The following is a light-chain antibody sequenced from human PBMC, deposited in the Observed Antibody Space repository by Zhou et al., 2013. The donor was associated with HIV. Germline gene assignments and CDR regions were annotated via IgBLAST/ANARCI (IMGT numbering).Light chain of an antibody. CDR2: DAS. J-gene: IGKJ1*01. CDR3: QQRSNWPPT. V-gene: IGKV3-11*01. CDR1: QSVSSY. Sequence: EIVLTQSPATLSLSPGERATLSCRASQSVSSYLAWYQQKPGQAPRLLIYDASNRATGIPARFSGSGSGTDFTLTISSLEPEDFAVYYCQQRSNWPPTFGQGPRWK.